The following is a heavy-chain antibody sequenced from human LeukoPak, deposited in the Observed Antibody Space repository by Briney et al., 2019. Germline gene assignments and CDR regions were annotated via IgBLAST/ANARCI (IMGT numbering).Heavy chain of an antibody. V-gene: IGHV4-4*02. CDR1: GGSISSSNW. D-gene: IGHD2-15*01. Sequence: SGTLSLTCAVSGGSISSSNWWSWVRQPPGKGLEWIGELYHSGSTNYNPSLKSRVTISVDKSKNQFSLKLSSVTAADTAVYYCAKRLGLGYCSGGSCPDAFDIWGQGTMVTVSS. CDR3: AKRLGLGYCSGGSCPDAFDI. CDR2: LYHSGST. J-gene: IGHJ3*02.